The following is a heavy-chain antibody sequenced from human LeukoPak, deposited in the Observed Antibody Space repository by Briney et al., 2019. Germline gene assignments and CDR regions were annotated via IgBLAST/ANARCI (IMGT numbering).Heavy chain of an antibody. V-gene: IGHV3-48*03. J-gene: IGHJ4*02. CDR2: ISSSGATT. Sequence: GGSLRLSCAASGFTFTSYEMNWVRQAPGKGLEWISYISSSGATTYYADSVKGRFTISRDNAKNSLYLQMSSLRAEDTAVYYCARDLIVGSVKWGQGTLVTVSS. CDR1: GFTFTSYE. D-gene: IGHD1-26*01. CDR3: ARDLIVGSVK.